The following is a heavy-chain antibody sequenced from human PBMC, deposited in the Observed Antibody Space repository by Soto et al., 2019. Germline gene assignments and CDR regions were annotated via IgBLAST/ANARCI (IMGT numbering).Heavy chain of an antibody. V-gene: IGHV3-9*01. CDR1: GFIFDDYA. CDR3: AKDRYSSSAYYYYGMDA. D-gene: IGHD6-6*01. CDR2: ISGNSGSL. Sequence: DVQLAESGGGLVQPGRSLRLSCAASGFIFDDYAMHWVRQAPGKGLEWVAVISGNSGSLGYADSVKSRFTISRDNAKNSLYLQMNRLRAEDTALYYCAKDRYSSSAYYYYGMDAWGQGTTVTVSS. J-gene: IGHJ6*02.